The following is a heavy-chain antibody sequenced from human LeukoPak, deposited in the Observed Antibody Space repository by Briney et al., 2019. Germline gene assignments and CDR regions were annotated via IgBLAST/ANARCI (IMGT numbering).Heavy chain of an antibody. CDR3: ARDSGFLEWLLDYLDY. V-gene: IGHV3-74*01. CDR2: CNSDGSST. D-gene: IGHD3-3*01. J-gene: IGHJ4*02. CDR1: VYTFSSYW. Sequence: GSLRLSCAASVYTFSSYWMHWVRQARGEGLVWVARCNSDGSSTSYADSVKGRFTISRDNAKNTLYLQMNSLRAEDTAVYYCARDSGFLEWLLDYLDYWGQGTLVTVSS.